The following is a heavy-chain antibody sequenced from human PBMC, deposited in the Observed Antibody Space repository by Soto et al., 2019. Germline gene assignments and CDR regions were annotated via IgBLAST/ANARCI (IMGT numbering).Heavy chain of an antibody. J-gene: IGHJ4*02. Sequence: GGSLRLSCAASGFTFSSYGMHWVRQAPGKGLEWVAVISYDGSNKYYADSVKGRFTISRDNSKNTLYLQMNSLIAEDTAVYYCAKDPGAPIWELLSFSVDYWGQGTLVTVSS. CDR3: AKDPGAPIWELLSFSVDY. V-gene: IGHV3-30*18. CDR2: ISYDGSNK. CDR1: GFTFSSYG. D-gene: IGHD1-26*01.